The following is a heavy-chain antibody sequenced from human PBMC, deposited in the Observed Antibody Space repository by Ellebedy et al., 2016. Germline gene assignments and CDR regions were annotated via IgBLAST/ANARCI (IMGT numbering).Heavy chain of an antibody. J-gene: IGHJ6*03. CDR2: TYYRSKWYN. CDR3: AREERYSGSYWYYYYYMDV. V-gene: IGHV6-1*01. CDR1: GDSVSSNSAA. D-gene: IGHD1-26*01. Sequence: SETLSLXXAISGDSVSSNSAAWNWIRQSPSRGLEWLGRTYYRSKWYNDYAVSVKSRITINPDTSKNQFSLQLNSVTPEDTAVYYCAREERYSGSYWYYYYYMDVWGKGTTVTVSS.